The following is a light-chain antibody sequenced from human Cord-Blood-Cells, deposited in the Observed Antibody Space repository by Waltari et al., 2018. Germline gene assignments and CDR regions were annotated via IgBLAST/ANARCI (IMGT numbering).Light chain of an antibody. J-gene: IGLJ2*01. V-gene: IGLV3-1*01. CDR3: QAWDSSTVV. Sequence: SYELTQPPSVSVSPGQTASITCSGEKLGDKYACWYQQKPGQSPVLVIYQDSKRPSGSPERFSGSNSGNTATLTISGTQAMDGADYYCQAWDSSTVVFGGGTKLTVL. CDR2: QDS. CDR1: KLGDKY.